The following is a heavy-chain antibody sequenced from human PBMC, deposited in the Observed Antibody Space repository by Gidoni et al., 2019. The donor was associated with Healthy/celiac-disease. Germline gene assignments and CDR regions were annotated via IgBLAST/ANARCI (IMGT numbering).Heavy chain of an antibody. CDR1: GYLFTRYG. V-gene: IGHV1-18*01. J-gene: IGHJ4*02. CDR3: ARSTVEKDIVVVPEY. CDR2: ISAYKVNT. Sequence: QVQLVQSGAEVQTPGASVKVSCKASGYLFTRYGISWVRQAPGQGLEWMGWISAYKVNTNYAQKLQGRVTMTTDTSTSTAYMELRSLRSDDTAVYYCARSTVEKDIVVVPEYWVQGTLVTFSS. D-gene: IGHD2-2*01.